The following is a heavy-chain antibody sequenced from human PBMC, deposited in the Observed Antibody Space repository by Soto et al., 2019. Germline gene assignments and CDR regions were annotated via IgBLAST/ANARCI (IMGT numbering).Heavy chain of an antibody. Sequence: QVQLVESGGGVVQPGRSLRLSCAASGFTFSSYGMHWVRQAPGKGLEWVAVIWYDGSNKYYADSVKGRFTISRDNSKNTLYLQMNSLRAEVTAVYYWARGTYSSSVDWFDPWGQGTLVTVSS. V-gene: IGHV3-33*01. D-gene: IGHD6-6*01. J-gene: IGHJ5*02. CDR1: GFTFSSYG. CDR3: ARGTYSSSVDWFDP. CDR2: IWYDGSNK.